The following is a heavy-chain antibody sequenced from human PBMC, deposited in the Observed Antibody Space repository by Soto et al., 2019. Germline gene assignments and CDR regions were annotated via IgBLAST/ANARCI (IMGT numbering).Heavy chain of an antibody. CDR2: ISAYNGNT. J-gene: IGHJ4*02. V-gene: IGHV1-18*04. D-gene: IGHD3-3*01. CDR1: GYTFTSYG. Sequence: ASVKVSCKASGYTFTSYGISWVRQAPGQGLEWMGWISAYNGNTNYAQKPQGRVTMTTDTSTSTAYMELRSLRSDDTAVYYCARGIPSLRFLEWLLFDYWGQGTLVTVSS. CDR3: ARGIPSLRFLEWLLFDY.